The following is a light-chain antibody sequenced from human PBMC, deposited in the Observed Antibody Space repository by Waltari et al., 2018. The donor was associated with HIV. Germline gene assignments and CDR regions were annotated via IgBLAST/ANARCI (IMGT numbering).Light chain of an antibody. CDR3: QQYNSYPYT. Sequence: DIQMTQPPSTLSASVGDGVTITCRASQSISSWLAWYQQKPGRAPKLLIYKASNLEGGVPSRFRGSGSGTEFTLTISSLQPDDFATYFCQQYNSYPYTLGQGTKLEI. V-gene: IGKV1-5*03. CDR2: KAS. CDR1: QSISSW. J-gene: IGKJ2*01.